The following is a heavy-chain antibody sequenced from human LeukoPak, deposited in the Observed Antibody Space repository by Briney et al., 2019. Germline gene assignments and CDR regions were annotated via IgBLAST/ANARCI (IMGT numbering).Heavy chain of an antibody. CDR1: GGSISSYY. Sequence: ETLSLTCTVSGGSISSYYWSWIRQPPGKGLEWIGYIYYIGSTNYNPSLKSRVTISVDTSKNQFSLKLSSVTAADTAVYYCARRDYYDSSGPDFDYYFDYWGQGTLVNVSS. V-gene: IGHV4-59*12. J-gene: IGHJ4*02. CDR2: IYYIGST. CDR3: ARRDYYDSSGPDFDYYFDY. D-gene: IGHD3-22*01.